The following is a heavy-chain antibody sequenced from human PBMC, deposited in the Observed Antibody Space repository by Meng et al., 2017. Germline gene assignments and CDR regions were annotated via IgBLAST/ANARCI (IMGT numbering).Heavy chain of an antibody. CDR3: GTGGDYYSFHY. J-gene: IGHJ4*02. D-gene: IGHD1-26*01. Sequence: QVEPVGSGGGGVQPGRALGLCGAASGFTFSSYAMHWVRQAPGKGLEWVAVISYDGSHKYYADSVKGRFTISRDNAKNTLYLQMNSLRGEDTAVYYCGTGGDYYSFHYWGQGTLVTVSS. CDR1: GFTFSSYA. V-gene: IGHV3-30*07. CDR2: ISYDGSHK.